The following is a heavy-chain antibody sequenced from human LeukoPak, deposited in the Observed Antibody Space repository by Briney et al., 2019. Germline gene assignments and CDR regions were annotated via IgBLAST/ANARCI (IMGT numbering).Heavy chain of an antibody. D-gene: IGHD3-22*01. J-gene: IGHJ6*03. CDR2: ISSSGSTI. CDR1: GFTFSDYY. V-gene: IGHV3-11*01. Sequence: GGSLRLSCAASGFTFSDYYMSWIRQAPGKGLEWVSYISSSGSTIYYADSVKGRFTISRDNAKNSLYLQMNSLRAEDTAVYYCARVLKRGSGYYRLWYYYYMDVWGKGTTVTISS. CDR3: ARVLKRGSGYYRLWYYYYMDV.